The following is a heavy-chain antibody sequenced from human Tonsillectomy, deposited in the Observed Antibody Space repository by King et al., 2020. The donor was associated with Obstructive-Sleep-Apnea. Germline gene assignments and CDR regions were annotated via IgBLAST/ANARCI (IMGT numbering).Heavy chain of an antibody. J-gene: IGHJ4*02. CDR2: FDPEDGET. V-gene: IGHV1-24*01. D-gene: IGHD6-13*01. CDR3: ATDQTYSSHRALHY. Sequence: QLVQSGTEVKKPGASVKVSCKVSGYTLTELSMHWVRQAPGKGLEWMGGFDPEDGETIYAQKFQGRVTMTEDTSTDTAYMELGSLRSEDTAVYYCATDQTYSSHRALHYWGQGTLVTVSS. CDR1: GYTLTELS.